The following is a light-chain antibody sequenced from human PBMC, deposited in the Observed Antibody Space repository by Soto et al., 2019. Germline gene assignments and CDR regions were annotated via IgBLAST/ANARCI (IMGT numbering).Light chain of an antibody. J-gene: IGKJ4*02. CDR2: GAS. CDR3: QQYRNYPHT. V-gene: IGKV3-15*01. Sequence: EIVMTQSPATLSASPGERATLSCRASQSFGQKLAWYRQKSGQAPRLLIYGASTRATGLPARFSGSGSGTEFTLTIDSLQSDDFAIYSCQQYRNYPHTFGGGTKVEIK. CDR1: QSFGQK.